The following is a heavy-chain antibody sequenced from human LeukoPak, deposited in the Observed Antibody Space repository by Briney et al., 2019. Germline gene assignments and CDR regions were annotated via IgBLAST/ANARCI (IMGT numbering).Heavy chain of an antibody. CDR3: ARALGSSGYYLDY. CDR2: IYYSGST. Sequence: SETLSLTCTVSGGSISSYYWSWIRQPPGKGLEWIGYIYYSGSTYYNPSLKSRVTISVDTSKNQFSLKLSSVTAADTAVYYCARALGSSGYYLDYWGQGTLVTVSS. J-gene: IGHJ4*02. CDR1: GGSISSYY. V-gene: IGHV4-59*08. D-gene: IGHD3-22*01.